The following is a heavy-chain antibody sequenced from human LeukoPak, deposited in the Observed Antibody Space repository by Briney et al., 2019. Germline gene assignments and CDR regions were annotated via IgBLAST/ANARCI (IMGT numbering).Heavy chain of an antibody. CDR1: GGSISSGGYS. V-gene: IGHV4-30-2*01. D-gene: IGHD3-22*01. CDR2: IYHSGST. J-gene: IGHJ4*02. CDR3: ASRRGGYYDSSGPPDY. Sequence: PPETLSLTCAVSGGSISSGGYSWSWIRQPPGKGLEWIGYIYHSGSTYYNPSLKSRVTISVDRSKNQFSLKLSSVTAADTAVYYCASRRGGYYDSSGPPDYWGQGTLVTVSS.